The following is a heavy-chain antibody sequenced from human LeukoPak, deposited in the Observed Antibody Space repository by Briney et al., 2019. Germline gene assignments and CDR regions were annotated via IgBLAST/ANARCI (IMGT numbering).Heavy chain of an antibody. D-gene: IGHD2-15*01. J-gene: IGHJ4*02. CDR1: GGTFSSYA. V-gene: IGHV1-69*04. Sequence: GASVKVSCKASGGTFSSYAISWVRQAPGQGLEWMGRIIPILGIANYAQKFQGRVTITADKSTSTAYMELSSLRSEDTAVHYCARMSEGGHDYWGQGTLVTVSS. CDR2: IIPILGIA. CDR3: ARMSEGGHDY.